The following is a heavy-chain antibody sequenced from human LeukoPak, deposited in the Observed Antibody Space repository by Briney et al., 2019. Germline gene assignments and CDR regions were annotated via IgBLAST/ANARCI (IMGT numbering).Heavy chain of an antibody. J-gene: IGHJ3*02. V-gene: IGHV1-18*01. CDR2: IIAYNGNT. Sequence: GASVKVSCKASGYTFTSYGISWVRQAPGQGLEWMGWIIAYNGNTNYAQKLQGRVTMTTDTSTSTAYMELRSLRSGDTAVYYCARDIGNDIVVVPADAFDIWGQGTMVTVSS. D-gene: IGHD2-2*01. CDR1: GYTFTSYG. CDR3: ARDIGNDIVVVPADAFDI.